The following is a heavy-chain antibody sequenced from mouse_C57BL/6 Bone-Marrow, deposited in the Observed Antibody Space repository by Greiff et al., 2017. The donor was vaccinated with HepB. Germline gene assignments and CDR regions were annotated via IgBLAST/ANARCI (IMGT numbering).Heavy chain of an antibody. CDR3: TAYDYDGAY. D-gene: IGHD2-4*01. CDR1: GYTFTDYE. J-gene: IGHJ3*01. Sequence: VQLQESGAELVRPGASVTLSCKASGYTFTDYEMHWVKQTPVHGLEWIGAIDPETGGTAYNQKFKGKAILTADKASSTAYMALRSLTSEDSAVYYCTAYDYDGAYWGQGTLVTVSA. CDR2: IDPETGGT. V-gene: IGHV1-15*01.